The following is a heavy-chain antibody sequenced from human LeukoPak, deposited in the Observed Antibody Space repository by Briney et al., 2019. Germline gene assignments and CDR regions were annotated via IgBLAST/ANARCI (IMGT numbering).Heavy chain of an antibody. CDR3: VVWGEDRSGHRFDF. CDR1: GFTFDYYW. Sequence: GGSLRLSCAASGFTFDYYWMHWVRQAPGKGLMWVSRINTDGSNTHYADSVKGRFTISRDSAKNTLYLQMNGLRVEDTAVYYCVVWGEDRSGHRFDFWGQGTLVTVSS. J-gene: IGHJ4*02. CDR2: INTDGSNT. V-gene: IGHV3-74*01. D-gene: IGHD3-22*01.